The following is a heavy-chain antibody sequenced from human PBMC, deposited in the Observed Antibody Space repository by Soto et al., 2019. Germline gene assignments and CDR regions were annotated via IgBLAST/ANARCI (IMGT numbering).Heavy chain of an antibody. CDR3: AKGGSGSYSNPFDI. Sequence: QLQLQESGPGLVKPSETLSLTCTVSGGSISSSSYYWGWIRQPPGKGLEWIGSIYYSGSTYYNPSLKSRVTIXAXTXXNQFCLKLSSVTAADTAVYYCAKGGSGSYSNPFDIWGQGTMVTVSS. D-gene: IGHD3-10*01. CDR2: IYYSGST. V-gene: IGHV4-39*01. CDR1: GGSISSSSYY. J-gene: IGHJ3*02.